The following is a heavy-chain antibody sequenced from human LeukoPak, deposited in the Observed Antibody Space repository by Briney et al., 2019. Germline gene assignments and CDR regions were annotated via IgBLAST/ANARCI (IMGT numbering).Heavy chain of an antibody. CDR3: ARPPDYYGSGSPV. J-gene: IGHJ4*02. Sequence: PSETLSLTCTVSGGSISSSSYYWGWIRQPPGKGLEWIGSIYYSGSTYYNPSLKSRVTISVDTSKNQFSLKLSSVTAADTAVYYCARPPDYYGSGSPVWGQGTLVTVSS. D-gene: IGHD3-10*01. CDR2: IYYSGST. V-gene: IGHV4-39*01. CDR1: GGSISSSSYY.